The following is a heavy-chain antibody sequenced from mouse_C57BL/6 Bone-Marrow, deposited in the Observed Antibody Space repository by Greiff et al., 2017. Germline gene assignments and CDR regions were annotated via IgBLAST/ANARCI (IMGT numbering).Heavy chain of an antibody. Sequence: QVQLQQSGAELARPGASVKLSCKASGYTFTSYGISWVKQRTGQGLEWIGEIYPRSGNTYYNEKFKGKAILTADKSSSTAYMELRSLTSEDSAVYFCARKGREFAYWGQGTLVTVSA. V-gene: IGHV1-81*01. CDR1: GYTFTSYG. CDR3: ARKGREFAY. J-gene: IGHJ3*01. CDR2: IYPRSGNT.